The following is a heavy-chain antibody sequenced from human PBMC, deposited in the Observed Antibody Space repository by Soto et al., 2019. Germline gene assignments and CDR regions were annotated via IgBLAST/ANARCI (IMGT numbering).Heavy chain of an antibody. CDR1: GFTFSAHW. CDR3: VRGTRDWYGIDY. Sequence: EVPLLESGGGVVQPGGSLRLSCAASGFTFSAHWFHWVRQVPGKGLLWVARISTGSYTNYADFVEGRLTVSRDNAXXXXXXXXXXLRDEDTXXYXCVRGTRDWYGIDYWGQGTLVTVSS. V-gene: IGHV3-74*01. CDR2: ISTGSYT. J-gene: IGHJ4*02. D-gene: IGHD3-9*01.